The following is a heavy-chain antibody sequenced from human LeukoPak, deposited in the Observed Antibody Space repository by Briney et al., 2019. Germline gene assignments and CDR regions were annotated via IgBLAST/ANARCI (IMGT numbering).Heavy chain of an antibody. J-gene: IGHJ5*02. Sequence: SETLSLTCSVSGGSIRNYYLSWIRQSPGKGLEWIGNVDKRGSTNYNPSFKSRVIVSSDTSRNEFSLKLNPVTAADTAIYYCARGGSSCYGCHDWFDPWGQGTRVTVSS. V-gene: IGHV4-59*08. CDR1: GGSIRNYY. CDR3: ARGGSSCYGCHDWFDP. D-gene: IGHD2-2*01. CDR2: VDKRGST.